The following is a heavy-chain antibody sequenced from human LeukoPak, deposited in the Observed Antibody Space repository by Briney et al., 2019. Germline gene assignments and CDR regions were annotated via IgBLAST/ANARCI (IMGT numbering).Heavy chain of an antibody. CDR2: ISISSGSI. D-gene: IGHD6-19*01. J-gene: IGHJ3*01. CDR3: ARGGYSSGWSRSAFDV. V-gene: IGHV3-48*02. Sequence: GGSLRLSCAASGFTFSNYNMNWVRQPPGKGLQWVSYISISSGSIYYAGSVKGRFTISRDNAKNSLYLQMNSLRDEDTAMYYCARGGYSSGWSRSAFDVWGQGTMVTVSS. CDR1: GFTFSNYN.